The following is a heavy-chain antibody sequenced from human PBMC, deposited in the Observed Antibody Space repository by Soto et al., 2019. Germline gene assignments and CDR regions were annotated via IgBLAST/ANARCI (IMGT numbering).Heavy chain of an antibody. D-gene: IGHD4-17*01. J-gene: IGHJ3*01. V-gene: IGHV3-23*01. Sequence: GGSLRLPCVASGFTFSSYAMSWVRQVPGKGLEWVSTISDAAGSAYYVDSVKGRFTISRDNSKKTLYLQMNSLRAEDSAVYNCARPYGGKIGDAPDLWGPGTTVTVSS. CDR1: GFTFSSYA. CDR2: ISDAAGSA. CDR3: ARPYGGKIGDAPDL.